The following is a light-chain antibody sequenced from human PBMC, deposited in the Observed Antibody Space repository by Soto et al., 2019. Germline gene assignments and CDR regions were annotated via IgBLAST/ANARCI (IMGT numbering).Light chain of an antibody. Sequence: EIVLTQSPATLSLSPGERATLSCRASQGVSSYLAWYQQKPGQAPRLLIYDASNRATGIPARFSGSGSGTDFTLTISSLEPEDFAVYYCQQRKYWPPITFGQGTRLEI. CDR3: QQRKYWPPIT. CDR2: DAS. V-gene: IGKV3-11*01. J-gene: IGKJ5*01. CDR1: QGVSSY.